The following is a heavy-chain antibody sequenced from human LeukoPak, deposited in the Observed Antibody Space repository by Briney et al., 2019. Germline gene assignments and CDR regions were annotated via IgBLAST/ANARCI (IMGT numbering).Heavy chain of an antibody. V-gene: IGHV4-59*01. CDR2: FYYSGST. CDR1: GGSISSYF. CDR3: AGRMVRGALNWFDP. D-gene: IGHD3-10*01. J-gene: IGHJ5*02. Sequence: PSETLSLACTVSGGSISSYFWSWIRQPPGKGLEYIGHFYYSGSTNYNPSLKSRVTISVDRSKNQFSLRLSSVTAADTAVYYCAGRMVRGALNWFDPWGQGTLVTVSS.